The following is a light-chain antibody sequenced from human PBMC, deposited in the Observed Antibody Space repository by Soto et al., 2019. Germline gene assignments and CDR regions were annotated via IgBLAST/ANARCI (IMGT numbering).Light chain of an antibody. CDR2: GAS. CDR3: QQYGSSGT. CDR1: QSVSKNY. Sequence: EILLTQSPGTLSLSPGERATLSCRASQSVSKNYLAWYQQKPGQAPSLLIYGASNRATGIPDRLSGSGSGTDFTLTISRLEPEYFPVYYCQQYGSSGTFGQGTKVDIK. V-gene: IGKV3-20*01. J-gene: IGKJ1*01.